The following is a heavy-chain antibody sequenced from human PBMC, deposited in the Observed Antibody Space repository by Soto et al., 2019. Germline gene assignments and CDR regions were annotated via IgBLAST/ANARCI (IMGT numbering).Heavy chain of an antibody. CDR3: ARRTWGMDV. Sequence: SETLSLTCAVSSGSIDNTNWWSWVRQPPGKGLEWIGEIFHSGNTYYNPSLASRVTISVDTSKNQFSLNLRSVTAADTAVYYCARRTWGMDVWGQGTTVTVSS. J-gene: IGHJ6*02. CDR1: SGSIDNTNW. CDR2: IFHSGNT. V-gene: IGHV4-4*02. D-gene: IGHD2-8*01.